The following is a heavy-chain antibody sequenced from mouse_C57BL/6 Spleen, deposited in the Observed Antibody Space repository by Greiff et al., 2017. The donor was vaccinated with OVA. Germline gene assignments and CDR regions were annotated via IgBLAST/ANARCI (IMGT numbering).Heavy chain of an antibody. D-gene: IGHD2-5*01. CDR3: ARPSYYSNYLYYFDY. CDR2: IYPGSGST. Sequence: QVQLKQPGAELVKPGASVKMSCKASGYTFTSYWITWVKQRPGQGLEWIGDIYPGSGSTNYNEKFKSKATLTVGTSSSTAYMQLSSLTSEDSAVYYCARPSYYSNYLYYFDYWGQGTTLTVSS. J-gene: IGHJ2*01. CDR1: GYTFTSYW. V-gene: IGHV1-55*01.